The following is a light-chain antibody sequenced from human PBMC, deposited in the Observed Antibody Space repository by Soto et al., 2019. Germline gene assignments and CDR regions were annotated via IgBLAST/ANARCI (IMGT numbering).Light chain of an antibody. J-gene: IGKJ4*01. V-gene: IGKV1-39*01. CDR3: QQTFSVTPLT. CDR1: RSIRAY. Sequence: DIQMPQSPSSLSASVGDTVTISCRASRSIRAYLNWYQHKPGKAPNLLIYGATTLHSGVPSRFSGRGSWTDFSLTISSLQPEDFATYYCQQTFSVTPLTFGGGTKVE. CDR2: GAT.